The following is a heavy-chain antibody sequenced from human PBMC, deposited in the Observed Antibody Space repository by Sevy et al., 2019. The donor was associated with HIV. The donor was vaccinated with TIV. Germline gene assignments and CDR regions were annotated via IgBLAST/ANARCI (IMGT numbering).Heavy chain of an antibody. CDR1: GDSISGDF. J-gene: IGHJ6*02. CDR2: IYNTFTT. CDR3: GRDFKGGDGYRSNGMDV. V-gene: IGHV4-59*01. D-gene: IGHD3-16*01. Sequence: SETLSLTCTVSGDSISGDFWSWIRQPPGKGLEWIGYIYNTFTTYYNPSLKSRASMSLDTSKNQFSLKLTSVTAADTAVEYCGRDFKGGDGYRSNGMDVWGQGTTVTVSS.